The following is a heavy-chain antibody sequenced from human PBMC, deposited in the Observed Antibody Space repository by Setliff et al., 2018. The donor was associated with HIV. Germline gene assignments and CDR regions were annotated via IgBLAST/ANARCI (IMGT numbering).Heavy chain of an antibody. CDR3: ARPSLGIGGGSKFDS. CDR2: VHFSGTT. V-gene: IGHV4-39*01. D-gene: IGHD3-3*01. J-gene: IGHJ4*02. Sequence: PSETLSLTCTVSGGSMRSTTYCWGWVRQPPGKGLEWIGNVHFSGTTYYNPSLKSRVTISVDPSQNQFSLRLSSVTAADAAMYYCARPSLGIGGGSKFDSWGQGTLVTSPQ. CDR1: GGSMRSTTYC.